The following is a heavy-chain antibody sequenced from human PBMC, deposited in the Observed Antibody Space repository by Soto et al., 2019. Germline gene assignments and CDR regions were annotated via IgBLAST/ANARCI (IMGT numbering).Heavy chain of an antibody. CDR2: IIPIFGTE. CDR1: GGTFSSYA. D-gene: IGHD2-21*02. V-gene: IGHV1-69*01. CDR3: ARGAICGGDCYQYYFDY. Sequence: QVQLVQSGAEVKKPGSSVKVSCKASGGTFSSYAISWVRQAPGQGLEWMGGIIPIFGTENYAQKFQGRVTVTADESTRRAYRELSSLGCEDTAVYYCARGAICGGDCYQYYFDYWGQGTLVTVAS. J-gene: IGHJ4*02.